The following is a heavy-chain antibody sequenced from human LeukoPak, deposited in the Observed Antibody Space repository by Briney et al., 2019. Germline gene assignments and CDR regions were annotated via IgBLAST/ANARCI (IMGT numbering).Heavy chain of an antibody. J-gene: IGHJ4*02. V-gene: IGHV3-53*01. D-gene: IGHD5-18*01. CDR2: IYSGGST. CDR3: ARQITSGYSYGRSYYFDY. CDR1: GFTVSSNY. Sequence: GGSLRLSCAASGFTVSSNYMSWVRQAPAKGLEWVSVIYSGGSTYYADSVKGRFTISRDNSKNTLYLQMSSLRAEDTAVYYCARQITSGYSYGRSYYFDYWGQGTLVTVSS.